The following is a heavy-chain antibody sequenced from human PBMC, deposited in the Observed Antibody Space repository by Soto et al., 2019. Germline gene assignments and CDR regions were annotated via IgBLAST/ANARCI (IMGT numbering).Heavy chain of an antibody. V-gene: IGHV1-46*01. CDR3: ARSSGGNFGIIIEGTNWFAP. D-gene: IGHD1-26*01. J-gene: IGHJ5*02. Sequence: APLNGSWKRPGDTFTIDFVDWVRKNTEQGLEWMGVINPHGGSTAYAQKFKGRVTLTRDTSASTVYMEVSSLTSEDTAMYYCARSSGGNFGIIIEGTNWFAPWGKGTLVTVSS. CDR1: GDTFTIDF. CDR2: INPHGGST.